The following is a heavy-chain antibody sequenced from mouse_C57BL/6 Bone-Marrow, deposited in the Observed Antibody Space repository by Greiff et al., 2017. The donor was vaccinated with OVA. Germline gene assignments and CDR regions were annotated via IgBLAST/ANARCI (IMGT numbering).Heavy chain of an antibody. V-gene: IGHV1-81*01. J-gene: IGHJ3*01. CDR1: GYTFTSYG. Sequence: QVHVKQSGAELARPGASVKLSCKASGYTFTSYGISWVKQRTGQGLEWIGEIYPRSGNTYYNEKLKGKATLTADKSSSTAYMEIRSLTSEDSAVYFCARSRDSNYSYWGQGTLVTVSA. D-gene: IGHD2-5*01. CDR3: ARSRDSNYSY. CDR2: IYPRSGNT.